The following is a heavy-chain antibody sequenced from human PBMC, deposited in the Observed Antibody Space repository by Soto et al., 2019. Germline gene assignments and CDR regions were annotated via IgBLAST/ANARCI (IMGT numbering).Heavy chain of an antibody. J-gene: IGHJ6*02. Sequence: QLQLAQSGADVKKAGSSVKVSCKASGGTLSNSAFSWVRQAPGQGLEWMGGIIPVFGIGNYAKKFQDRVTNTADESTSTAYMELRSLRSEDTAVYFCATGRIVVVGSRAYYGMDVWGQGTTVTV. D-gene: IGHD3-22*01. CDR2: IIPVFGIG. CDR3: ATGRIVVVGSRAYYGMDV. CDR1: GGTLSNSA. V-gene: IGHV1-69*19.